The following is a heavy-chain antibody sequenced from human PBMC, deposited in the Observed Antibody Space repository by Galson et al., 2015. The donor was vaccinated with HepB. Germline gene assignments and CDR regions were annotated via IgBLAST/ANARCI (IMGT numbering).Heavy chain of an antibody. CDR2: ISSSSSTI. Sequence: SLRLSCAASGFTFSSYSMNWVRQAPGKGLEWVSYISSSSSTIYYADSVKGRFTISRDNAKNSLYLQMNSLRDEDTAVYYCARRLGYSYGHYYYGMDVWGQGTTVTVSS. D-gene: IGHD5-18*01. J-gene: IGHJ6*02. V-gene: IGHV3-48*02. CDR1: GFTFSSYS. CDR3: ARRLGYSYGHYYYGMDV.